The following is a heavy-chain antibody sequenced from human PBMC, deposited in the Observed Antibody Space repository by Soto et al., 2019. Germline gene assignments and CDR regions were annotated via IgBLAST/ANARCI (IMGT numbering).Heavy chain of an antibody. D-gene: IGHD2-15*01. CDR1: GYTFTGYY. J-gene: IGHJ4*02. Sequence: ASVKFSCKASGYTFTGYYMHWVRQAPGQGLEWMGWINPNSGGTNNAQKFQGWVTMTRDTSISTAYMELSRLRSDDTAVYYCARAILVVAATGFDYWGQGTLVTVSS. CDR3: ARAILVVAATGFDY. V-gene: IGHV1-2*04. CDR2: INPNSGGT.